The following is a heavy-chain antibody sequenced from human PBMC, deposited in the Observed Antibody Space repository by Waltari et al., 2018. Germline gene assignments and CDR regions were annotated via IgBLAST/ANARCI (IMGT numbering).Heavy chain of an antibody. CDR2: IYHSGST. V-gene: IGHV4-31*03. CDR3: ARVTVTPYYFDY. D-gene: IGHD4-4*01. Sequence: QVQLQESGPGLVKPSQTLSLTCTVSGGSISSGGYYWSWTRQHPGKGLEWIGYIYHSGSTYYNPSLKSRVTISVDRSKNQFSLKLSSVTAADTAVYYCARVTVTPYYFDYWGQGTLVTVSS. J-gene: IGHJ4*02. CDR1: GGSISSGGYY.